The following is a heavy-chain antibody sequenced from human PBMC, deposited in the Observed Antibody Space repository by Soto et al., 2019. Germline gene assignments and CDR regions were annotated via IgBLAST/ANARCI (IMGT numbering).Heavy chain of an antibody. D-gene: IGHD2-2*01. J-gene: IGHJ6*03. CDR2: INAGNGNT. CDR1: GYTFTSYA. Sequence: ASVKVSCKASGYTFTSYAMHWVRQAPGQRLEWMGWINAGNGNTKYSQKFQGRDTITRDTSASTDYMELSSLRSEDTAVFYCARDSSTSHKGYYYYYMDVWGKGTTVTVSS. V-gene: IGHV1-3*01. CDR3: ARDSSTSHKGYYYYYMDV.